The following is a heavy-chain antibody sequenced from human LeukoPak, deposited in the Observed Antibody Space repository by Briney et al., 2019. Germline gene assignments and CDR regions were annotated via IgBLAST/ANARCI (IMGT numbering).Heavy chain of an antibody. V-gene: IGHV4-38-2*01. J-gene: IGHJ5*02. CDR1: GYSISSGYY. CDR3: ARLTLYYDFWSGEFDP. D-gene: IGHD3-3*01. CDR2: IYHSGST. Sequence: SETLSLTCAVSGYSISSGYYWGWIRQPPGKGLEWIGSIYHSGSTYYNPSLKSRVTISVDTSKNQFSLKLSSVTAADTAVYYCARLTLYYDFWSGEFDPWGQGTLVTVSS.